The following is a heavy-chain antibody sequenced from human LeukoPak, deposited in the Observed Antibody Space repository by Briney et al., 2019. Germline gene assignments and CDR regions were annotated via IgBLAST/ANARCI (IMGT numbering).Heavy chain of an antibody. D-gene: IGHD4-17*01. CDR2: IYSGGST. CDR3: ARGGNDYGDYVGAFDI. Sequence: GGSLRLSCAASGFTVSSNYMSWVRQTPGKGLEWVSVIYSGGSTYYADSVKGRFTISRDNSKNTLYLQMNSLRAEDTAVYYCARGGNDYGDYVGAFDIWGQGTMVTVSS. CDR1: GFTVSSNY. J-gene: IGHJ3*02. V-gene: IGHV3-66*02.